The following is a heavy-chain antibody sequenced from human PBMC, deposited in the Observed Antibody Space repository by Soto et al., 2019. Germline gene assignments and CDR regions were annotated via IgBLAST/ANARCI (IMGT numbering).Heavy chain of an antibody. CDR3: ARVVTTVTTEGNSYYYGMDV. CDR2: IIPIFGTA. Sequence: QVQLVQSGAEVKKPGSSVKVSCKASGGTFSSYAISWVRQAPGQGLEWMGGIIPIFGTANYAQKFQGRVTITADKSTSTAYMELSSLRSEDTAVYYCARVVTTVTTEGNSYYYGMDVWGQGTTVTVSS. D-gene: IGHD4-17*01. J-gene: IGHJ6*02. V-gene: IGHV1-69*06. CDR1: GGTFSSYA.